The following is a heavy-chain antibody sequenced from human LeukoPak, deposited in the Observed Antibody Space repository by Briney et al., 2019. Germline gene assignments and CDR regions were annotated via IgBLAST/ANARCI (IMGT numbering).Heavy chain of an antibody. CDR3: ARGSTGA. Sequence: GGSLRLSCVVSGFTFSSSWMSWVRQAPGKGLEWVANIKQDGSEKYYVDSVKGRFTISRDNAKNSLYLQMNSPRAEDTAVYYCARGSTGAWGQGTTVTVSS. CDR1: GFTFSSSW. J-gene: IGHJ6*02. CDR2: IKQDGSEK. V-gene: IGHV3-7*05.